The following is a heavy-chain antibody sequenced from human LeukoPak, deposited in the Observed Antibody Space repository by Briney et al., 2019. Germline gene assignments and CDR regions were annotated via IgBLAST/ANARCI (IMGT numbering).Heavy chain of an antibody. CDR3: ARDWARYLGVLYGGADY. CDR2: ISGSGGST. Sequence: GGSLRLSCAASGFTFSSYAMSWVRQAPGKGLEWVSAISGSGGSTYYADSVKGRFTISRDNSKNTLYLQMNSLRAEDTAAYYCARDWARYLGVLYGGADYWGQGTLVTVSS. V-gene: IGHV3-23*01. J-gene: IGHJ4*02. CDR1: GFTFSSYA. D-gene: IGHD3-16*01.